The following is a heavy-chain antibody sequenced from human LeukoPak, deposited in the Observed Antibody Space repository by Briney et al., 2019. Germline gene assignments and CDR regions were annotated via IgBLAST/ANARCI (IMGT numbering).Heavy chain of an antibody. Sequence: GGSLRLSCAASGFTFSSYAMHWVRQAPGKGLEWVAVISYDGSNKYYADSVKGRFTISRDNSKNTLYLQMNSLRAEDTAVYYCARDRQYCSGGSCFNWFDPWGQGTLVTVSS. CDR2: ISYDGSNK. J-gene: IGHJ5*02. V-gene: IGHV3-30-3*01. CDR3: ARDRQYCSGGSCFNWFDP. D-gene: IGHD2-15*01. CDR1: GFTFSSYA.